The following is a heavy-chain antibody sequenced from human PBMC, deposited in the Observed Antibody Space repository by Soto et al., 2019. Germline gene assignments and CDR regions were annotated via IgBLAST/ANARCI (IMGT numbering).Heavy chain of an antibody. CDR2: MNPNSGNT. V-gene: IGHV1-8*01. D-gene: IGHD3-9*01. CDR1: GYTFTSYD. J-gene: IGHJ4*02. Sequence: GASVKVSCKASGYTFTSYDINWVLQGTGQGLEWMGWMNPNSGNTGYAQKFQGRVTMTRDTSISTAYMELSSLRSEDTAVYYCARGVILYGCRANIVYWGQGTLVTVSS. CDR3: ARGVILYGCRANIVY.